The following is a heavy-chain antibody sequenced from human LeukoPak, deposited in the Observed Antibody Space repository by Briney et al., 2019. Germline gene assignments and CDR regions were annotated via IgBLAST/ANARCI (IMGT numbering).Heavy chain of an antibody. CDR1: GFTFDDYG. V-gene: IGHV3-20*04. D-gene: IGHD2-2*01. Sequence: GGSLRLSCAASGFTFDDYGMSWVRQAPGKGLEWVSGINWNGGSTGYADSVKGRFTISRGNAKNSLYLQMNSLRAEDTALYYCASSFCSSTSCALNYFDYWGQGTLVTVSS. CDR2: INWNGGST. J-gene: IGHJ4*02. CDR3: ASSFCSSTSCALNYFDY.